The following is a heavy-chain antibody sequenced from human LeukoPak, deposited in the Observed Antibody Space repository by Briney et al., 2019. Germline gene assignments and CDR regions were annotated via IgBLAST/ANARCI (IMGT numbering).Heavy chain of an antibody. J-gene: IGHJ3*02. V-gene: IGHV1-18*01. Sequence: VASVKVSCKASGYTFTSYGTSWVRQAPGQGLEWMGWISAYNGNTNYAQKLQGRVTMTTDTSTSTAYMELRSLRSDDTAVYYCARDFWEPDNAFDIWGQGTMVTVSS. CDR1: GYTFTSYG. CDR3: ARDFWEPDNAFDI. D-gene: IGHD1-14*01. CDR2: ISAYNGNT.